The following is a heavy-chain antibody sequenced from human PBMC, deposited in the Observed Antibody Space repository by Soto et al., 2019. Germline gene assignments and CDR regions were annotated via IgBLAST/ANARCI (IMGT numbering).Heavy chain of an antibody. D-gene: IGHD3-3*01. CDR3: VRTHFDSWSFDCYGMDV. J-gene: IGHJ6*02. CDR2: IKQDGSEE. CDR1: GQTFNRYW. Sequence: DVQLAESGGGLVQPGGSLRLSCVASGQTFNRYWMSWVRQAPGKGLEWVANIKQDGSEEYYVDSVKGRFTIYRDNAKKSLYLQMNNLTAEDTAMYYCVRTHFDSWSFDCYGMDVWGQGTKVIVSS. V-gene: IGHV3-7*03.